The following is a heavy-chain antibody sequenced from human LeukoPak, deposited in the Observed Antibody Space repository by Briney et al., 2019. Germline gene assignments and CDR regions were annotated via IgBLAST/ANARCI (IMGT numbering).Heavy chain of an antibody. Sequence: GGSLRLSCAASGFTFSSYAMSWVCQAPGKGLEWVSAISGSGGSTYYADSVKGRFTISRDNSKNTLYLQMNSLRAEDTAVYYCAKEPGYSSGWYGVDYWGQGTLVTVSS. J-gene: IGHJ4*02. CDR1: GFTFSSYA. V-gene: IGHV3-23*01. D-gene: IGHD6-19*01. CDR2: ISGSGGST. CDR3: AKEPGYSSGWYGVDY.